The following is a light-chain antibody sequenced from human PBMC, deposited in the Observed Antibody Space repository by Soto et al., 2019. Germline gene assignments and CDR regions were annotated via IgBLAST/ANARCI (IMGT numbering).Light chain of an antibody. CDR3: QQYGSSGT. Sequence: VLTQSPGTLPPSPGERATLSCRASQSVSTNYLAWYQQKPGQAPRLLIYGETNRATGTPDRFSGSGSGTDFTLTISRLEPEDFSVYYCQQYGSSGTFGQGTKVDIK. J-gene: IGKJ1*01. CDR1: QSVSTNY. CDR2: GET. V-gene: IGKV3-20*01.